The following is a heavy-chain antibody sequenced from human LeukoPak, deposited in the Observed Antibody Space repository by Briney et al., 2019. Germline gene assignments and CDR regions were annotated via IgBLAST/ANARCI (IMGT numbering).Heavy chain of an antibody. Sequence: GASVKVSCKASGYTFTNYWIQWVRQAPGQGREWVALINPNDGSTTYAHKFQGRVTMTRDTSTSTVYMDLSSLTSEDTAVYSCARAPRNSSTMLDYWGQGTLVTVSS. CDR3: ARAPRNSSTMLDY. J-gene: IGHJ4*02. CDR1: GYTFTNYW. V-gene: IGHV1-46*01. CDR2: INPNDGST. D-gene: IGHD6-13*01.